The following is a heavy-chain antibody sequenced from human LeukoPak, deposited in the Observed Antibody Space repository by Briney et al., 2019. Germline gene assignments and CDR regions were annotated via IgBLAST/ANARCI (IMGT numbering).Heavy chain of an antibody. D-gene: IGHD3-22*01. Sequence: GGSLRLSCAASGFTFSSYAMSWVRRAPGKGLEWVSAISGSGGSTYYADSVKGRFTISRDNSKNTLYLQMNSLRAEDTAVYYCAKDPYYDSSGYYVPSYFDYWGQGTLVTVSS. V-gene: IGHV3-23*01. CDR2: ISGSGGST. J-gene: IGHJ4*02. CDR3: AKDPYYDSSGYYVPSYFDY. CDR1: GFTFSSYA.